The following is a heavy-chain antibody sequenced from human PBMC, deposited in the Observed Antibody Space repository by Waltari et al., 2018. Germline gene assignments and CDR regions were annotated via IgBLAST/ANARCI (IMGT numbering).Heavy chain of an antibody. V-gene: IGHV1-69*01. J-gene: IGHJ4*02. Sequence: QGQLVHSVPEVKKPGSSVTVSCKASGGTFNSYVITWLRQAPGQGLECLRGIIPVAGQATYAQNFKVRVTSATDGATSTVYVELSSLRSDDTAVYYCARGPQDDYGDYFFDSWGQGTLVTVSS. CDR3: ARGPQDDYGDYFFDS. CDR2: IIPVAGQA. D-gene: IGHD4-17*01. CDR1: GGTFNSYV.